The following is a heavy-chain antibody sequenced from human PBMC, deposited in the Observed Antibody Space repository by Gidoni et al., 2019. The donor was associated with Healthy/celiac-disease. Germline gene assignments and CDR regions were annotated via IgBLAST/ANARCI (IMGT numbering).Heavy chain of an antibody. Sequence: QVQLVESGGGVVQPGRSLRLSCAASGFTFSSYAMHWVRQAPGKGLEWVAVISYDGSNKYYADSVKGRFTISRDNSKNTLYLQMNSLRAEDTAVYYCARDANGGSIAGYFDYWGQGTLVTVSS. CDR3: ARDANGGSIAGYFDY. J-gene: IGHJ4*02. D-gene: IGHD1-26*01. CDR2: ISYDGSNK. V-gene: IGHV3-30-3*01. CDR1: GFTFSSYA.